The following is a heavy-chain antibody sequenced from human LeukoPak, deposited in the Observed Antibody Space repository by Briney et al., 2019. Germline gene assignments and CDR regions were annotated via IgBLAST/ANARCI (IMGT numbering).Heavy chain of an antibody. CDR1: GGTLSSYT. D-gene: IGHD1-26*01. Sequence: SVKVSSKAYGGTLSSYTISWVRHAPGQGLEWMGRIIPILGLANYAQKFQGRVTITADQSTSTAYMELSSLRSEDTAVYYCARETRYSGSYEVYWGQGTLVTVSS. J-gene: IGHJ4*02. V-gene: IGHV1-69*04. CDR3: ARETRYSGSYEVY. CDR2: IIPILGLA.